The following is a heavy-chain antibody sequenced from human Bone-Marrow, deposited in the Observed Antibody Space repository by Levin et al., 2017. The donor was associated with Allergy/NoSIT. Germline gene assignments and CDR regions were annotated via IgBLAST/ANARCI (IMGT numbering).Heavy chain of an antibody. Sequence: SETLSLTCTVSGGSISSYYWSWIRQPPGKGLEWIGYIYYSGSTNYNPSLKSRVTISVDTSKNQFSLKLSSVTAADTAVYYCARSRGRGVVFDYWGQGTLVTVSS. J-gene: IGHJ4*02. D-gene: IGHD6-19*01. CDR1: GGSISSYY. CDR2: IYYSGST. V-gene: IGHV4-59*01. CDR3: ARSRGRGVVFDY.